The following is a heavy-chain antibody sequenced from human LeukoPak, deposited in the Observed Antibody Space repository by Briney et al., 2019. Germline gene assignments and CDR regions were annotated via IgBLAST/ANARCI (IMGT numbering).Heavy chain of an antibody. D-gene: IGHD2-2*01. CDR2: ISSSSSYI. V-gene: IGHV3-21*01. CDR1: GFTSSSYS. Sequence: GGSLRLSCAVAGFTSSSYSMNWVRQAPGEGLEWVSSISSSSSYIYYADSVKVRFTISRDNAKNSLYLQMNSLRAEDTAVYYCARSQLIWLNFDYWGQGTLVTVSS. J-gene: IGHJ4*02. CDR3: ARSQLIWLNFDY.